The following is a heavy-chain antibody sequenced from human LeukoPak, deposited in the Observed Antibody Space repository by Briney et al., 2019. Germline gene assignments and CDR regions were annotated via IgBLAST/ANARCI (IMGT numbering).Heavy chain of an antibody. D-gene: IGHD6-19*01. CDR1: GFTFSSYA. CDR3: AEAFDLNSSGFDL. J-gene: IGHJ4*02. Sequence: PGGSLRLSCAASGFTFSSYAMSWVRQAPGKGLEWVSAISGSGGSTYYADSVKGRFTISRDNSKNTLYLQMNSLRAEDTAVYYCAEAFDLNSSGFDLGGQGTLVTVSS. CDR2: ISGSGGST. V-gene: IGHV3-23*01.